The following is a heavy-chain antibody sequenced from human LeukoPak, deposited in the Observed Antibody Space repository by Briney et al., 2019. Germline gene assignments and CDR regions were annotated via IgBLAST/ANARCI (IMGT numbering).Heavy chain of an antibody. CDR2: ISYDGSNK. Sequence: GGSLRPSCAASGFTFSSYGMHWVRQAPGKGLEWVAVISYDGSNKYYADSVKGRFTISRDNSKNTLYLQMNSLRAEDTAVYYCAKTYYYDSSGPFDIWGQGTMVTVSS. V-gene: IGHV3-30*18. D-gene: IGHD3-22*01. CDR3: AKTYYYDSSGPFDI. J-gene: IGHJ3*02. CDR1: GFTFSSYG.